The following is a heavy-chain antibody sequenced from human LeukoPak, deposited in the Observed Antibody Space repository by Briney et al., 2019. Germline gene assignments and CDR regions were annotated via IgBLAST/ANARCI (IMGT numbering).Heavy chain of an antibody. J-gene: IGHJ4*02. CDR3: AKDQGSRNSYGPIPLDY. D-gene: IGHD5-18*01. CDR2: ISGSGGST. Sequence: PGGSLRLSCAASGFTFSSYAMSWVRQAPGKGLEWVSAISGSGGSTYYADSVKGRFTISRDNSKNTLYLQMNSLRAEDTAVYYCAKDQGSRNSYGPIPLDYWGQGTLVTVSS. V-gene: IGHV3-23*01. CDR1: GFTFSSYA.